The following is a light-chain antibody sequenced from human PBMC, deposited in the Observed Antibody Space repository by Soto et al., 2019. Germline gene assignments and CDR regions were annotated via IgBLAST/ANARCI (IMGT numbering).Light chain of an antibody. CDR3: QQYNDWPQK. J-gene: IGKJ1*01. V-gene: IGKV3-15*01. CDR2: GSS. CDR1: QSVSSSY. Sequence: EIVFTPSPGTLSLSPGERATLSCRSSQSVSSSYLAWYQQKPGHVPRLVIYGSSTRATDIPARFSGSGSGTDFPLTISSRQCGDCAGYHCQQYNDWPQKFGQATRVDIK.